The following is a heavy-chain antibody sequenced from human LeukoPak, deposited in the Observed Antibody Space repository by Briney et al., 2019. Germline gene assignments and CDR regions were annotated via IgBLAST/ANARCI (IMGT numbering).Heavy chain of an antibody. J-gene: IGHJ6*02. CDR2: ISAYNGNT. D-gene: IGHD2-15*01. CDR3: ARSSSGDPYYYYGMDV. V-gene: IGHV1-18*01. CDR1: GYTFTSYG. Sequence: GASVKVSCTASGYTFTSYGIRWVRQAPGQGLAWMGWISAYNGNTNYAQKLQGRVTMTTDTSTSTAYMELRSLRSDDTAVYYCARSSSGDPYYYYGMDVWGQGTTVTVSS.